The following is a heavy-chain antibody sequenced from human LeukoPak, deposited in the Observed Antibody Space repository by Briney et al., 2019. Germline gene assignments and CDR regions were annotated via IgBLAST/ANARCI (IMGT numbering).Heavy chain of an antibody. CDR3: ASGHYPFEF. CDR1: GGSINSGY. D-gene: IGHD1-26*01. V-gene: IGHV4-59*01. Sequence: SETLSLTCSVSGGSINSGYWSWIPQPPGKGLEWIGLLYPSGSTNYNPSLKSRVTTSVDTSRTQFSLKLSSMTAADTAVYYCASGHYPFEFWGQGTLVTVSS. CDR2: LYPSGST. J-gene: IGHJ4*02.